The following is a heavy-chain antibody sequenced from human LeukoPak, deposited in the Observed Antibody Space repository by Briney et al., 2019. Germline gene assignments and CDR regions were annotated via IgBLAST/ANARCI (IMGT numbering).Heavy chain of an antibody. CDR1: GFIFSSYS. V-gene: IGHV3-23*01. D-gene: IGHD6-13*01. Sequence: GGSLRLSCAASGFIFSSYSMSWVRQAPGMGLEWVSVITGSGGNTYYADSVKGRFTISKDNSKNTVYLQMSSLRVDDTAVYYCAKAASSSWPSYYYGMDVWGQGTMVTVSS. J-gene: IGHJ6*02. CDR2: ITGSGGNT. CDR3: AKAASSSWPSYYYGMDV.